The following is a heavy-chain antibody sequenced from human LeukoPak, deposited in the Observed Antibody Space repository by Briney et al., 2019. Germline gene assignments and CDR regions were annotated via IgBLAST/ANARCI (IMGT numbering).Heavy chain of an antibody. V-gene: IGHV4-30-4*01. CDR1: GGSISSGDYY. CDR2: IYYSGST. Sequence: SETLSLTCTVSGGSISSGDYYWTWIRQPRGKGLECIACIYYSGSTYYNPSLKSRLTISVDTTKNQFSLTLSSVTAADTAVYYCSRDVQTSGDAFDIWGQGTMVTVSS. CDR3: SRDVQTSGDAFDI. D-gene: IGHD4-11*01. J-gene: IGHJ3*02.